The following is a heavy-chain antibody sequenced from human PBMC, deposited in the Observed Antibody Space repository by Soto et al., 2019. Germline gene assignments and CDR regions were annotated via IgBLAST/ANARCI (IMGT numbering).Heavy chain of an antibody. Sequence: QVQLVESGGGVVQPGRSLRLSCAASGFTFSSYGMHWVRQAPGKGLEWVAVIWYDGSNKYYADSVKGRFTNSRDNSKNTLYLQMNSLRAEDTAVYYCARDELRGWNYVLDWGQGTLVTVSS. CDR1: GFTFSSYG. D-gene: IGHD1-7*01. CDR2: IWYDGSNK. V-gene: IGHV3-33*01. J-gene: IGHJ4*02. CDR3: ARDELRGWNYVLD.